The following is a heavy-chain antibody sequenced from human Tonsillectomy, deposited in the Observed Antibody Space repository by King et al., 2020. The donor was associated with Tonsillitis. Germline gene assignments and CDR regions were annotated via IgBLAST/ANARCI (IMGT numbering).Heavy chain of an antibody. CDR3: AKPLRGFYDYVWGSYRYNGFDY. D-gene: IGHD3-16*02. Sequence: VQLVESGGGLVQPGGSLRLSCAASGFTFSSYAMSWVRQAPGKGLEWVSAISGSGGSTYYADSVKGRFTISRDNSKNKLYLQMNSLRAEDTAVYYCAKPLRGFYDYVWGSYRYNGFDYWGQGTLVTVSS. CDR2: ISGSGGST. J-gene: IGHJ4*02. CDR1: GFTFSSYA. V-gene: IGHV3-23*04.